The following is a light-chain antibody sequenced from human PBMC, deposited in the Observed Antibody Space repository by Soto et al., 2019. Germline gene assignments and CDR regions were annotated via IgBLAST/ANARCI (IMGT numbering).Light chain of an antibody. CDR3: QHYNNWPIT. Sequence: EIVMTQSPATLSVSPGERATLSCRASQSVSSNLAWYQQKPGQAPRLLIYGASTRATGIPARFSGSGSGTEFTLTISSLQAADFAVYHCQHYNNWPITFGQGTRLEI. V-gene: IGKV3-15*01. CDR1: QSVSSN. J-gene: IGKJ5*01. CDR2: GAS.